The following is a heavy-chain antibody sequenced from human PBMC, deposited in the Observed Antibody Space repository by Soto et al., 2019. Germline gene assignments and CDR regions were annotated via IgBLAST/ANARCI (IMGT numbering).Heavy chain of an antibody. D-gene: IGHD3-3*01. CDR3: ARLVGRYDFWSGYYYGMDV. Sequence: ASVKVSCKASGYTFTGYYMHWVRQAPGQGLEWMGWINPNSGGTNYAQKFQGRVTMTRDTSISTAYMELSRLRSDDTAVYYCARLVGRYDFWSGYYYGMDVWGQGTTVTAP. CDR2: INPNSGGT. V-gene: IGHV1-2*02. J-gene: IGHJ6*02. CDR1: GYTFTGYY.